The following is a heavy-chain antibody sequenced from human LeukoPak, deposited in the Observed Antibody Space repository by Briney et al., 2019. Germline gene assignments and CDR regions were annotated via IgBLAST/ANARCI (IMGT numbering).Heavy chain of an antibody. V-gene: IGHV4-34*01. D-gene: IGHD6-6*01. CDR2: INHSGCT. Sequence: SETLSLTCAVYGGSFSGYYWSWIRQPPGKGLEWIGEINHSGCTNYNPSLKSRVTISVDTSKNQFSLKLSSVTAADTAVYYCARRSGRIAARPGVSWFDPWGQGTLVTVSS. CDR1: GGSFSGYY. CDR3: ARRSGRIAARPGVSWFDP. J-gene: IGHJ5*02.